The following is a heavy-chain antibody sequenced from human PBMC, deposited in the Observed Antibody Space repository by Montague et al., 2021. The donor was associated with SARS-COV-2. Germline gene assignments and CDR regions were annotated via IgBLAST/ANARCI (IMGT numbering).Heavy chain of an antibody. CDR3: ARSFSIFGVVIIPAYFDY. J-gene: IGHJ4*02. CDR1: GFSLSTSGMC. Sequence: PALVKPTQTLTLTCTFSGFSLSTSGMCVSWIRQPPGKALEWLALIDWXDDKYYSTSLKTRLTISKDTSKNQVVLTMTNMDPVDTATYYCARSFSIFGVVIIPAYFDYWGQGTLVTVSS. D-gene: IGHD3-3*01. V-gene: IGHV2-70*01. CDR2: IDWXDDK.